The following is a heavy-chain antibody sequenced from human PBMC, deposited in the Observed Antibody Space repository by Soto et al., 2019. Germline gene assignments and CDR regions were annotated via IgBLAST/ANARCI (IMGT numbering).Heavy chain of an antibody. V-gene: IGHV3-13*01. Sequence: PGGSLRLSCAASGFTFSSYDMHWVRQATGKGLEWVSAIGTAGDTYYPGSVKGRFTISRENAKNSLYLQMNSLRAEDTAVYYCARVRSGSYLFYYGMDVWGQGTTVTVSS. CDR1: GFTFSSYD. CDR3: ARVRSGSYLFYYGMDV. D-gene: IGHD1-26*01. J-gene: IGHJ6*02. CDR2: IGTAGDT.